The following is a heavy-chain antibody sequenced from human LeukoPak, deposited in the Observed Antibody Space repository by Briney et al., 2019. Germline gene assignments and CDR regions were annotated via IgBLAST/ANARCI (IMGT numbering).Heavy chain of an antibody. V-gene: IGHV7-4-1*02. J-gene: IGHJ6*02. CDR1: GYTFTSYA. CDR2: INTNTGNP. CDR3: ARDGRFLGPHYGTDV. Sequence: ASVKVSCKASGYTFTSYAMNWVRQAPGQGLEWMGWINTNTGNPTYAQGFTGRFVFSLDTSVSTAYLQISSLKAEDTAVYYCARDGRFLGPHYGTDVWGQGTTVTVSS. D-gene: IGHD3-3*01.